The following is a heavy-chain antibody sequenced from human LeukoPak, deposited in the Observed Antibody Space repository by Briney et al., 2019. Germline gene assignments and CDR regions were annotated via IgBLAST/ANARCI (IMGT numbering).Heavy chain of an antibody. D-gene: IGHD6-13*01. CDR1: GFTFSDYY. J-gene: IGHJ2*01. Sequence: GGTLRLSCAASGFTFSDYYMSWIRQAPGKGLEWVSYISSSGSSIYYADSVKGRFTISRDNAKNSLYLQMNSLRAGDTAVYYCARAAYSSTWYSRYFDLWGRGTLVTVSS. CDR2: ISSSGSSI. CDR3: ARAAYSSTWYSRYFDL. V-gene: IGHV3-11*04.